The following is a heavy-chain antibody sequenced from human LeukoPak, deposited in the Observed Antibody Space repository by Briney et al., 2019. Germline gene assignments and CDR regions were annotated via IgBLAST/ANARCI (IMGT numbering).Heavy chain of an antibody. Sequence: GGSLRLSCAASGFTFDDYGMSWVRQAPGKGLEWVSGINWNGGSTGYADSVGGRFTISRDNAKNSLYLQMNSLRAEDTALYYCARSAYWFGESVGAFDIWGQGTMVTVSS. V-gene: IGHV3-20*04. CDR1: GFTFDDYG. CDR3: ARSAYWFGESVGAFDI. D-gene: IGHD3-10*01. J-gene: IGHJ3*02. CDR2: INWNGGST.